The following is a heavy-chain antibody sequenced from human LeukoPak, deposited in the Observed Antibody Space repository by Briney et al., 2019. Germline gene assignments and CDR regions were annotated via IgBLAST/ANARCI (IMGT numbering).Heavy chain of an antibody. CDR1: GGSISSGGYY. Sequence: SQTLSLTCTVSGGSISSGGYYWSWIRQHPGKGLEWIGYIYYSGSTYYNPSLKSRVTISVDTSKNQFSLKLSSVTAADTAVYYCAREGFNVWGSYRLLHELGSLASDGMDVWGQGTTVTVSS. J-gene: IGHJ6*02. V-gene: IGHV4-31*03. CDR3: AREGFNVWGSYRLLHELGSLASDGMDV. D-gene: IGHD3-16*02. CDR2: IYYSGST.